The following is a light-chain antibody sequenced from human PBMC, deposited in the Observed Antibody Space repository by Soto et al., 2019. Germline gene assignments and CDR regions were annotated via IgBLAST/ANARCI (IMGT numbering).Light chain of an antibody. Sequence: DIQMNQSPSTLSASVGDRVTITCRASQTISSWLAWYQQKPGKAPKLLIYDASNLETGVPPRFSGSGSGTDFTFTISSLQPEDIATYYCQQYDNLPLTFGGGTKADIK. CDR1: QTISSW. V-gene: IGKV1-33*01. CDR2: DAS. CDR3: QQYDNLPLT. J-gene: IGKJ4*01.